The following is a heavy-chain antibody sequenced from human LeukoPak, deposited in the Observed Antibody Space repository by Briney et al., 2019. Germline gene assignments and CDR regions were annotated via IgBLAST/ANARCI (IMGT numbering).Heavy chain of an antibody. CDR2: INHSGST. V-gene: IGHV4-34*01. Sequence: PSETLSLTCAVYGGSFSSYYWSWIRQPPGKGLEWIGEINHSGSTNYNPSLKSRVTISVDTSKNQFSLKLSSVTAADTAVYYCARASTTGRGVIVFDYWGQGTLVTVSS. CDR3: ARASTTGRGVIVFDY. J-gene: IGHJ4*02. CDR1: GGSFSSYY. D-gene: IGHD3-10*01.